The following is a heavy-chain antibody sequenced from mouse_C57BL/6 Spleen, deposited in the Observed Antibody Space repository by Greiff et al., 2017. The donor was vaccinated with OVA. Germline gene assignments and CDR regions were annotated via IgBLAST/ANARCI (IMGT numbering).Heavy chain of an antibody. J-gene: IGHJ2*01. Sequence: EVQLQQSGPELVKPGASVTMSCKASGYTFTDYNMHWVKQSHGKSLEWLGYINPNNGGTSYNPKFTGKATLTVNKASSTAYMELRSLTSEDSAFYNCAEDYGSIPFYDWGKGTTLTFST. CDR2: INPNNGGT. CDR1: GYTFTDYN. CDR3: AEDYGSIPFYD. V-gene: IGHV1-22*01. D-gene: IGHD1-1*01.